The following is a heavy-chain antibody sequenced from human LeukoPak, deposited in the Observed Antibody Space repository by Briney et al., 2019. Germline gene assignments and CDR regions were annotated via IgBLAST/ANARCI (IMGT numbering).Heavy chain of an antibody. J-gene: IGHJ4*02. CDR1: GFTFSSYG. CDR3: AKRVPDY. Sequence: GRSLRLSCAASGFTFSSYGMHWVRQAPGKGLEWVAVISYDGSNKYYADSVKGRFTISRDNSKNTLYLQMNSLRAEDRAVYYCAKRVPDYWGQGTLVTVSS. CDR2: ISYDGSNK. V-gene: IGHV3-30*18. D-gene: IGHD1-1*01.